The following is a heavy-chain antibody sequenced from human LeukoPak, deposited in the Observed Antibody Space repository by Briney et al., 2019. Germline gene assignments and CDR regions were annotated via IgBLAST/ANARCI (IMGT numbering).Heavy chain of an antibody. D-gene: IGHD6-19*01. CDR2: ISWNSGGI. J-gene: IGHJ2*01. CDR3: AKGRGLVLDWYFDL. V-gene: IGHV3-9*03. Sequence: PGRSLRLSCAASGFTFDDYAMHWVRQAPGKGLEWVSGISWNSGGIDYADSVKGRFTISRDNAKNSLYLQMNSLRAEDMALYYCAKGRGLVLDWYFDLWGRGTLVTVSS. CDR1: GFTFDDYA.